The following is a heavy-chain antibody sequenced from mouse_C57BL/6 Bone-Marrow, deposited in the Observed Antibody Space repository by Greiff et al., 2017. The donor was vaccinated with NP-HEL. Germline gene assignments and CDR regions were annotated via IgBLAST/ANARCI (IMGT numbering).Heavy chain of an antibody. J-gene: IGHJ2*01. Sequence: EVQLVESGGGLVKPGGSLKLSCAASGFTFSSYAMSWVRQTPEKRLEWVATISDGGSYTYYPDNVKGRVTLYRDNAKNNLYLQMSHRKSEDAAMYYCARGRIYDVYYVNFDYWGQGTTLTVSS. CDR2: ISDGGSYT. CDR1: GFTFSSYA. CDR3: ARGRIYDVYYVNFDY. D-gene: IGHD2-3*01. V-gene: IGHV5-4*01.